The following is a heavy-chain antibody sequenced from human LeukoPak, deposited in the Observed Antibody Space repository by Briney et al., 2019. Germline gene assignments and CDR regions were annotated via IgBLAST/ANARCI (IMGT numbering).Heavy chain of an antibody. CDR1: GGTFSSYA. CDR2: IIPIFGTA. V-gene: IGHV1-69*01. CDR3: ARDLFHPRGYSYGYDY. Sequence: GSSVKVSCKASGGTFSSYAISWVRQAPGQGLEWMGGIIPIFGTANYAQKFQGRVTITADESTSTAYMELSSLRSEDTAVYYCARDLFHPRGYSYGYDYWGQGTLVTVSS. J-gene: IGHJ4*02. D-gene: IGHD5-18*01.